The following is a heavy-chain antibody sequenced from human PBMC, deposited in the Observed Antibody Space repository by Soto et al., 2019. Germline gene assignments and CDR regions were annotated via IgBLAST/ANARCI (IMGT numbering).Heavy chain of an antibody. CDR1: GGTFSSYA. J-gene: IGHJ4*02. CDR2: IIPIFGTA. CDR3: ARDAGRASVAYPRMGFDY. Sequence: SVKVSCKASGGTFSSYAISWVRQAPGQGLEWMGGIIPIFGTANYAQKFQGRVTITADESTSTAYMELSSLRSEDMAVYYCARDAGRASVAYPRMGFDYWGQGTLVTVSS. D-gene: IGHD1-26*01. V-gene: IGHV1-69*13.